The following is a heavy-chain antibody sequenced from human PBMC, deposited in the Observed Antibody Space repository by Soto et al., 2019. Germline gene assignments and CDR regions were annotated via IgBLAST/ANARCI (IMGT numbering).Heavy chain of an antibody. CDR2: MNPYNGNA. Sequence: ASVKVSCKASGYTFITYDIHWVRQATGQGLEWMGWMNPYNGNAGYAQKFQGRVTMTRNTSISTAYMELSSLRSEDTAVYFCARRKERSGPHYFDSWGRGTLVTVSS. CDR3: ARRKERSGPHYFDS. CDR1: GYTFITYD. J-gene: IGHJ4*02. D-gene: IGHD6-25*01. V-gene: IGHV1-8*01.